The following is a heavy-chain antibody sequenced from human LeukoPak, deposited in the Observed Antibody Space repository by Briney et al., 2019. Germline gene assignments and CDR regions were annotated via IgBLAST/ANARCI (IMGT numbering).Heavy chain of an antibody. D-gene: IGHD1-7*01. V-gene: IGHV1-8*01. J-gene: IGHJ6*02. CDR3: ARGRGITGTIMATHYYYGMDV. CDR2: MNPNSGNT. CDR1: GYTFTSYD. Sequence: ASVKVYCKASGYTFTSYDINWVRQATGQGLEWMGWMNPNSGNTGYAQKFQGRVTMTRNTSISTAYMELSSLRSEDTAVYYCARGRGITGTIMATHYYYGMDVWGQGTTVTVSS.